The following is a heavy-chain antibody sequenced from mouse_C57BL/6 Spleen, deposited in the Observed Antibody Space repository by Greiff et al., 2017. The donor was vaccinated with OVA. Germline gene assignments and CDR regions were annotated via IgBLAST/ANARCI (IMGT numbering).Heavy chain of an antibody. J-gene: IGHJ2*01. CDR1: GFTFSNYW. D-gene: IGHD4-1*01. CDR3: TGDWDVGYYFDY. CDR2: IRLKSDNYAT. Sequence: EVQLQESGGGLVQPGGSMKLSCVASGFTFSNYWMNWVRQSPEKGLEWVAQIRLKSDNYATHYAESVKGRFTISRDDSKSSVYLQMNNLRAEDTGIYYCTGDWDVGYYFDYWGQGTTLTVSS. V-gene: IGHV6-3*01.